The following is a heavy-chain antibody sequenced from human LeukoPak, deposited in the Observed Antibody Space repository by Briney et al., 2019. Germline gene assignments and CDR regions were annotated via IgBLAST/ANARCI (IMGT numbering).Heavy chain of an antibody. CDR2: INPNSGGT. CDR3: AQDYGDAGNWFDP. J-gene: IGHJ5*02. Sequence: ASVKVSCKASGYTFTGYSMHWVRQAPGQGLEWMGWINPNSGGTNYAQKFQGRVTMTRDTSISTAYMELSRLRSDDTAVYYCAQDYGDAGNWFDPWGRGTLVTVSS. D-gene: IGHD4-17*01. CDR1: GYTFTGYS. V-gene: IGHV1-2*02.